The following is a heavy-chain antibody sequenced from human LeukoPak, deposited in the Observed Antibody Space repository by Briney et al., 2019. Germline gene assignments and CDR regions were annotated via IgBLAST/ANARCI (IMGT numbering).Heavy chain of an antibody. CDR3: ARSASWRCNFDY. CDR1: GGSISSGGYY. J-gene: IGHJ4*02. Sequence: KPSETLSLTCTVSGGSISSGGYYWSWIRQHPGKGLEWIGYIYYSGSTYYNPSLKSRVTISVDTSKNQFSLKLSSVTAADTAVYYCARSASWRCNFDYWGQGTLVTVSS. CDR2: IYYSGST. V-gene: IGHV4-31*03.